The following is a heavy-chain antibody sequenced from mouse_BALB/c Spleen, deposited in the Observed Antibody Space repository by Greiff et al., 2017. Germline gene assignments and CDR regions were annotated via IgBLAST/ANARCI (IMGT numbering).Heavy chain of an antibody. J-gene: IGHJ2*01. CDR2: INPSSGYT. V-gene: IGHV1-4*01. CDR1: GYTFTSYT. D-gene: IGHD2-3*01. Sequence: VQLQQSGAELARPGASVKMSCKASGYTFTSYTMHWVQQRPGQGLEWIGYINPSSGYTNYNQKFKDKATLTADKSSSTAYMQLSSLTSEDSAVYYCARSDGYYYFDSWGEGTTLTVSS. CDR3: ARSDGYYYFDS.